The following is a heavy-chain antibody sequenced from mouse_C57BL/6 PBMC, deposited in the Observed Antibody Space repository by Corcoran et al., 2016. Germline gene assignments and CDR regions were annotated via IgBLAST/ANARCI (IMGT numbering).Heavy chain of an antibody. J-gene: IGHJ2*01. CDR3: ARKGVYSNYAFVY. CDR2: INTYSGVP. V-gene: IGHV9-3*01. CDR1: GYTFTTYG. Sequence: QIQLVQSGPELKKPGETVKISCKASGYTFTTYGMSWVKQAPGKGLKWMGWINTYSGVPTYADDFKGRFAFSLETSASTAYLQINNLKNEDTATYFCARKGVYSNYAFVYWGQGTTLTASS. D-gene: IGHD2-5*01.